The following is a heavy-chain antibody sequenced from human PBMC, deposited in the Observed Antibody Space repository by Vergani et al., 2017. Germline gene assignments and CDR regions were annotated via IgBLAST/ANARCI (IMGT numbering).Heavy chain of an antibody. V-gene: IGHV1-2*02. Sequence: QVQLVQSGAEVKKPGASVKVSCKASGYTFTGYNMHWVRQAPGQGLEWMGWINPNSGGTNYAQKFQGRVTMTRDTSISTAYMELSRLRSDDTAVYYCASSNWNHVRPIYAFDIWGQGTMVTVSS. CDR3: ASSNWNHVRPIYAFDI. D-gene: IGHD1-14*01. CDR1: GYTFTGYN. J-gene: IGHJ3*02. CDR2: INPNSGGT.